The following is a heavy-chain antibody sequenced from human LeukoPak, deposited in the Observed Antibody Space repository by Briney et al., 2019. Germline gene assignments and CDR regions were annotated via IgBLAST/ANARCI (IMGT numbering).Heavy chain of an antibody. CDR2: ISTSSSYI. J-gene: IGHJ4*02. CDR3: ARDSSYCSSTSCYVWGIDY. D-gene: IGHD2-2*01. Sequence: PGGSLRLSCAASGFTVSSNYMSWVRQAPGKGLEWVSSISTSSSYIYYADSVKGRFTISRDNSKNTLYLQMNSLRAEDTAVYYCARDSSYCSSTSCYVWGIDYWGQGTLVTVSS. CDR1: GFTVSSNY. V-gene: IGHV3-21*01.